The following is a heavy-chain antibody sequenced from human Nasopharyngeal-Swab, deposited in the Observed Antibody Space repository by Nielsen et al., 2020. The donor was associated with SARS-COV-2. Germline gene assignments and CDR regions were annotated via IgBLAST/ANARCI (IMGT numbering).Heavy chain of an antibody. D-gene: IGHD3-10*01. J-gene: IGHJ3*02. CDR3: VRGWGYYGSGSYDAFDI. Sequence: SDTLSLTCTVPGGSISSGDYYWSWIRQPPGKGLEWIGYIYYSGSTYYNPSLKSRVTISVDTSKNQFSLKLSSVTAADTAVYYCVRGWGYYGSGSYDAFDIWGQGTMVTVSS. CDR1: GGSISSGDYY. V-gene: IGHV4-30-4*02. CDR2: IYYSGST.